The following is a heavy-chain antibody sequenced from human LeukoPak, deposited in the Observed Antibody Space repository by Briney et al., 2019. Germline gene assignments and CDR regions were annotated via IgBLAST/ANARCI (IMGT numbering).Heavy chain of an antibody. CDR1: GFTFSSYA. Sequence: GGSLRLSCAASGFTFSSYAMSWVRQAPGKGLEWVSGISFSGGTTYYADSVKGRFTISRDNSKNTLYLQMNSLRAEDTAVYYCAKDGQYSSSSPYYFDYWGQGTLVTVSS. CDR2: ISFSGGTT. D-gene: IGHD6-6*01. J-gene: IGHJ4*02. V-gene: IGHV3-23*01. CDR3: AKDGQYSSSSPYYFDY.